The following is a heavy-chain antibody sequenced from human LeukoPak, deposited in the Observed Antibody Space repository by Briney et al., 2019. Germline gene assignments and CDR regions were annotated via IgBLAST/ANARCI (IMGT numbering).Heavy chain of an antibody. J-gene: IGHJ4*02. V-gene: IGHV1-18*01. D-gene: IGHD3-22*01. CDR2: ISAYNGNT. Sequence: ASVNVSCKASGYTFTSYGISWVRQAPGQGLEWMGWISAYNGNTNYAQKLQGRVTITTDTSTSTAYMEMRSLRSDDTAVYYCARESSSGYQRDLDYWGQGTLVTVSS. CDR3: ARESSSGYQRDLDY. CDR1: GYTFTSYG.